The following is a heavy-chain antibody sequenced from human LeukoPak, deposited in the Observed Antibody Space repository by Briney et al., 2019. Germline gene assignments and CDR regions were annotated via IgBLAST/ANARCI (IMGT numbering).Heavy chain of an antibody. V-gene: IGHV4-59*11. CDR1: GGSISSHY. Sequence: SETLSLTCTVSGGSISSHYWSWIRQPPGKGLEWIGYIYYSGSTNYNPSLKSRVTISVDTSKNQFSLKLSSVTAADTAVYNCARASLTYYDFWSTPLDYWGQGTLVTVSS. CDR2: IYYSGST. CDR3: ARASLTYYDFWSTPLDY. D-gene: IGHD3-3*01. J-gene: IGHJ4*02.